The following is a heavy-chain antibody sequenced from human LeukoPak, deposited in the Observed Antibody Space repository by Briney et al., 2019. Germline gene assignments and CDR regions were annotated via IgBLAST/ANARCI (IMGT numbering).Heavy chain of an antibody. D-gene: IGHD4-17*01. CDR1: GFTFSSYW. Sequence: AGGSLRLSCAVSGFTFSSYWMSWFRQAPGKGLEWVANINQDGSQKFYVDSVKGRFTISRDNAKNSLCLQMNSLRVEDTAVYYCARDWFDGDYDRFDYWGQGTLVTVSS. CDR2: INQDGSQK. V-gene: IGHV3-7*03. J-gene: IGHJ4*02. CDR3: ARDWFDGDYDRFDY.